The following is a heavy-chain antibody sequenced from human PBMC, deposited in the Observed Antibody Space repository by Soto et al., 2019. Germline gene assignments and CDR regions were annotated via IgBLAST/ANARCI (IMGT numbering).Heavy chain of an antibody. CDR2: IDPSDSYT. CDR1: GYSFTSHW. V-gene: IGHV5-10-1*01. D-gene: IGHD5-18*01. J-gene: IGHJ2*01. Sequence: EVQLVQSGAEVKKPGESLRISCNGSGYSFTSHWISWVRQMPWKGLEWMGRIDPSDSYTSYSPSFRGHATISADKSISTVYLQWRSLKASDTATYYCARGDTALSYWSFDLWGRGTLVTFSS. CDR3: ARGDTALSYWSFDL.